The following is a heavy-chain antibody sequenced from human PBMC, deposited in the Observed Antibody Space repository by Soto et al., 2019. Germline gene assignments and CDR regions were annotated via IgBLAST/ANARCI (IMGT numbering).Heavy chain of an antibody. CDR3: ARDTPVLRSFDWFPNWFDP. CDR1: GGTFSSYA. J-gene: IGHJ5*02. D-gene: IGHD3-9*01. V-gene: IGHV1-69*13. CDR2: IIPIFGTA. Sequence: GASVKVSCKASGGTFSSYAISWVRQAPGQGLEWMGGIIPIFGTANYAQKFQSRVTITADESTSTAYMELSSLRSEDTAVYYCARDTPVLRSFDWFPNWFDPWGQGTLVTVSS.